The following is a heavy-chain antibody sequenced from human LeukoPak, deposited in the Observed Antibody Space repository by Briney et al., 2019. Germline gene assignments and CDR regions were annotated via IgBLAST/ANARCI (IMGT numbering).Heavy chain of an antibody. CDR2: IYPGDSDT. CDR3: ARQILYSSSWYYWFDP. J-gene: IGHJ5*02. D-gene: IGHD6-13*01. Sequence: GESLKISCKGSGYSFATYWIGWVRQMPGKGLEWMGIIYPGDSDTRYSPSFQGQVTISADKSISTAYLQWSSLKASDTAMYYCARQILYSSSWYYWFDPWGQGTLVTVSS. CDR1: GYSFATYW. V-gene: IGHV5-51*01.